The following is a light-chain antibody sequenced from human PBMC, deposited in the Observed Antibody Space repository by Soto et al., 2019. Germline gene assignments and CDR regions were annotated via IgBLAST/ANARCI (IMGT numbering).Light chain of an antibody. CDR3: QQYGSSGT. V-gene: IGKV3-20*01. Sequence: EIGLTQSPGTPSLSPGERATLSCRASQSVSNNYLAWYQQKPGQAPRLLIYGASNRATGIPDRFSGSGSGTDFTLTISSLEPEDFAVYYCQQYGSSGTFGQGTKVDNK. J-gene: IGKJ1*01. CDR2: GAS. CDR1: QSVSNNY.